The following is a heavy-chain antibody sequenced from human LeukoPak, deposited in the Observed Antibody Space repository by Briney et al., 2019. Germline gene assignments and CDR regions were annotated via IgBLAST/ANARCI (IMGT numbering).Heavy chain of an antibody. CDR1: GGSFSGYY. Sequence: SETLSLTCAVYGGSFSGYYWSWIRQPPGKGLEWIGEINHSGSTNYHPSLKSRVTISVDTSKNQFSLKLSSVTAADTAVYYCARYRAEEVRVGKTYYYYYYMDVWGKGTTVTVSS. J-gene: IGHJ6*03. V-gene: IGHV4-34*01. D-gene: IGHD2-2*01. CDR2: INHSGST. CDR3: ARYRAEEVRVGKTYYYYYYMDV.